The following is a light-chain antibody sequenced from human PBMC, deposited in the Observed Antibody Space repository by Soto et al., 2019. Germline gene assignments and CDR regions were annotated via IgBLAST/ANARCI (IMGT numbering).Light chain of an antibody. CDR2: DAS. CDR1: QDISNY. Sequence: DIQMTQSPSSLSASVGDRVTITCRASQDISNYLNWYQQKPGKAPKLLIYDASNLETGVPSRFSGSGSGTEFTLTISSLQPDDFATYYCQHYNSYSEAFGQGTKVDIK. J-gene: IGKJ1*01. CDR3: QHYNSYSEA. V-gene: IGKV1-33*01.